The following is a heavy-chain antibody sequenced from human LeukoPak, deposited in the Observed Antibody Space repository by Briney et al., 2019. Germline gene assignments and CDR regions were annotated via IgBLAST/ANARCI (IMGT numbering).Heavy chain of an antibody. CDR2: INAGNGNT. CDR1: GYTFTSYA. J-gene: IGHJ4*02. CDR3: ARFSPVDNWNLGGAFDY. D-gene: IGHD1-20*01. Sequence: ASVKVSCKASGYTFTSYAMHWVRQAPGQRLEWMGWINAGNGNTKYSQKFQGRVTITRDTSASTAYMELSSLRSEDTAVYYCARFSPVDNWNLGGAFDYWGQGTLVTVSS. V-gene: IGHV1-3*01.